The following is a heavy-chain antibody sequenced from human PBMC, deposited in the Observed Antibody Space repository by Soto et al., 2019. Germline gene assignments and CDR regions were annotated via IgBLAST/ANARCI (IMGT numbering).Heavy chain of an antibody. D-gene: IGHD3-22*01. CDR1: WDSIRGGNH. V-gene: IGHV4-38-2*01. CDR3: ERTDSVGYYPYF. CDR2: IYHSGTT. J-gene: IGHJ4*01. Sequence: SESLSVPFSVSWDSIRGGNHWAWIRQPPGKGLEWVASIYHSGTTYYNPSLTSRVTISVDTSKNQFSLKPTSVTAADSAVYYCERTDSVGYYPYF.